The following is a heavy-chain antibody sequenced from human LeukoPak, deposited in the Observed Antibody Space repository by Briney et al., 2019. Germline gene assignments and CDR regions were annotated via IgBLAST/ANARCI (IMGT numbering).Heavy chain of an antibody. Sequence: GGSLRLSCAASGFTFSSYAMSWVRQAPGKGLEWVANIKPDGGEKYYVDSVKGRFTISRDNAKNSLYLQMNSLRAEDTAVYYCTRGDYWGQGTLVTVSS. V-gene: IGHV3-7*01. CDR1: GFTFSSYA. J-gene: IGHJ4*02. CDR2: IKPDGGEK. CDR3: TRGDY.